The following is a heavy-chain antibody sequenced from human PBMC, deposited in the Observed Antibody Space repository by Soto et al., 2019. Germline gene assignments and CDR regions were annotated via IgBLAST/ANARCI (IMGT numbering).Heavy chain of an antibody. D-gene: IGHD3-3*01. J-gene: IGHJ5*02. CDR2: IDYSGNT. Sequence: QVQLQESGPGLAETLSLTCTVSGVSITSGDYYWNWIRQPPGKGLEWIGNIDYSGNTYYNPSLKSRLXXSXDXXKNQFALKLSSVTAADTAVYYCASLGVATMNWFDPWGQGTLVTVSS. CDR1: GVSITSGDYY. V-gene: IGHV4-30-4*01. CDR3: ASLGVATMNWFDP.